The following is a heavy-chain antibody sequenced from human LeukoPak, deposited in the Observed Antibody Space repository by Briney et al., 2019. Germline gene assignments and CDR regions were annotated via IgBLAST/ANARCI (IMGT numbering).Heavy chain of an antibody. CDR3: ARDLSPYYYYGMDV. J-gene: IGHJ6*02. CDR1: GGTFSSYA. CDR2: INPSGGST. Sequence: GASVKVSCKASGGTFSSYAISWVRQAPGQGLEWMGIINPSGGSTSYAQKFQGRVTMTRDTSTSTVYMELSSLRSEDTAVYYCARDLSPYYYYGMDVWGQGTTVTVSS. V-gene: IGHV1-46*01.